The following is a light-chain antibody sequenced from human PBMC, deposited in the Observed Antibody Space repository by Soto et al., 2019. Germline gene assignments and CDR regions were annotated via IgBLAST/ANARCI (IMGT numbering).Light chain of an antibody. CDR3: QQYNTYAT. Sequence: DIQLTQSPSTLSAAVGDSVTITCRASQNIRNLLAWYQHKPGKAPKPLIYDASTLKTGVPSRFSGSGSGSEFNFTITGLQPDDFATYFCQQYNTYATSGQGTRLEI. J-gene: IGKJ5*01. CDR2: DAS. V-gene: IGKV1-5*01. CDR1: QNIRNL.